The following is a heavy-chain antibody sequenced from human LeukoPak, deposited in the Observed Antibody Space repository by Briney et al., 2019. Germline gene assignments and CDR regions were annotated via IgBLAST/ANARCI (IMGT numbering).Heavy chain of an antibody. J-gene: IGHJ4*02. CDR1: GFTFSSYA. D-gene: IGHD3-9*01. Sequence: GGSLRLSCAASGFTFSSYAMHWVRQAPGKGLEWVADISYDGSNKYYADSVKGRFTISRDNSKNTLYLQMNSLRAEDTAVYYCARGYYDILTGYSFWGQGTLVTVSS. V-gene: IGHV3-30*04. CDR3: ARGYYDILTGYSF. CDR2: ISYDGSNK.